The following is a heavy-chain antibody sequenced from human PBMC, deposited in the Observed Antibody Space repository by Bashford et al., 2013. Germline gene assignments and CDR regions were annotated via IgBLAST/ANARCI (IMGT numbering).Heavy chain of an antibody. CDR2: INPNSGGT. Sequence: WVRQAPGQGPEWMGWINPNSGGTKYAQKFQDRITMTRDTSISTVYMELSNLRSDDTVRLYCARGHVEWSDHYFDSVGPGNPGHRLL. D-gene: IGHD2-8*01. CDR3: ARGHVEWSDHYFDS. V-gene: IGHV1-2*02. J-gene: IGHJ4*02.